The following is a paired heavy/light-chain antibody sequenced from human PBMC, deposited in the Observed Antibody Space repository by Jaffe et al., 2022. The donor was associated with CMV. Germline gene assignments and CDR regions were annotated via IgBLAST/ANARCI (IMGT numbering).Heavy chain of an antibody. Sequence: EVQLVESGGGLVQPGGSLRLSCAASGFTFSSYAMSWVRQAPGKGLEWVSAISGSGGSTYYADSVKGRFTISRDNSKNTLYLQMNSLRAEDTAVYYCAKRLRFLEWLPFPWYFDLWGRGTLVTVSS. J-gene: IGHJ2*01. CDR2: ISGSGGST. V-gene: IGHV3-23*04. D-gene: IGHD3-3*01. CDR1: GFTFSSYA. CDR3: AKRLRFLEWLPFPWYFDL.
Light chain of an antibody. Sequence: DIQMTQSPSTLSASVGDRVTITCRASQSISSWLAWYQQKPGKAPKLLIYKASSLESGVPSRFSGSGSGTEFTLTISSLQPDDFATYYCQQYNSYPWGFGQGTKVEIK. CDR2: KAS. V-gene: IGKV1-5*03. CDR1: QSISSW. J-gene: IGKJ1*01. CDR3: QQYNSYPWG.